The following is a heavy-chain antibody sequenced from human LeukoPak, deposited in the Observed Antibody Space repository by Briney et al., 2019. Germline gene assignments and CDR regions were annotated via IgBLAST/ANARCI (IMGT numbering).Heavy chain of an antibody. J-gene: IGHJ6*03. V-gene: IGHV1-69*05. CDR3: ARVSVVPAASHYYYYMDV. Sequence: SVKVSCKASGYTFTSYGISWVRQAPGQGLEWMGGIIPIFGTANYAQKFQGRVTITTDESTSTAYMELSSLRSEDTAVYYCARVSVVPAASHYYYYMDVWGKGTTVTVPS. D-gene: IGHD2-2*01. CDR1: GYTFTSYG. CDR2: IIPIFGTA.